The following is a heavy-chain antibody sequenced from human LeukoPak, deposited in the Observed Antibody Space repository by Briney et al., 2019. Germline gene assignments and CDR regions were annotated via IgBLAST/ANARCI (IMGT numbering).Heavy chain of an antibody. Sequence: SETLSLTCAVYGGSFSGYYWSWIRQPPGKELEWIGEINHSGSTNYNPSLKSRVTISVDTPKNQFSLKLSSVTAADTAVYYCARGCCSSTSCYPFDYWGQGTLVTVSS. CDR2: INHSGST. D-gene: IGHD2-2*01. V-gene: IGHV4-34*01. CDR3: ARGCCSSTSCYPFDY. J-gene: IGHJ4*02. CDR1: GGSFSGYY.